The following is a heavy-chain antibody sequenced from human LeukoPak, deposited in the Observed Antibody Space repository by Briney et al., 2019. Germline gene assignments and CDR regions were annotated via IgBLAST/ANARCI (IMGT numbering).Heavy chain of an antibody. V-gene: IGHV3-7*01. J-gene: IGHJ4*02. D-gene: IGHD1-26*01. CDR1: GFTLSYYW. CDR3: ARVSGTYYPVDY. Sequence: GGSLRLSCAASGFTLSYYWMTWVRQAPGEGREWVANIKQDGSEKFHVDSVKGRFTISRDNAKNSLYLQMNSLRVEDTAVYYCARVSGTYYPVDYWGQGTLVIVSS. CDR2: IKQDGSEK.